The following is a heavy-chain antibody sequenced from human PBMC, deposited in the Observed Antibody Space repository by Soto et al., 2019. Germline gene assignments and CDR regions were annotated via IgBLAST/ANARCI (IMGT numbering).Heavy chain of an antibody. D-gene: IGHD3-22*01. CDR1: GGTFSSYA. J-gene: IGHJ6*02. CDR3: ARGGDSSGYYLDYYYYGMDV. V-gene: IGHV1-69*13. CDR2: IIPIFGTA. Sequence: SVKVSCKASGGTFSSYAISWVRQAPGQGLEWMGGIIPIFGTANYAQKFQGRVTITADESTSTAYMELSSLRSEDTAVYYCARGGDSSGYYLDYYYYGMDVWGQGTTVTVSS.